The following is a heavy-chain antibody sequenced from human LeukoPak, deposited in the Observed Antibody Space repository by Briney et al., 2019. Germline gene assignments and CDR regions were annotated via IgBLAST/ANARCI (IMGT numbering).Heavy chain of an antibody. CDR2: IYTSGST. Sequence: SETLSLTCTVSGGSISSCYWSWIRQPAGKGLEWIGRIYTSGSTNYNPSLKSRVTMSVDTSKNQFSLKLSSVTAADTAVYYCARDSWFGYYYYYMDVWGKGTTVTVSS. J-gene: IGHJ6*03. V-gene: IGHV4-4*07. CDR1: GGSISSCY. CDR3: ARDSWFGYYYYYMDV. D-gene: IGHD3-10*01.